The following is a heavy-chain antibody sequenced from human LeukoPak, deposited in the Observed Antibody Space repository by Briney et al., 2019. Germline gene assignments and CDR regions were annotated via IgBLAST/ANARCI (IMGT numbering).Heavy chain of an antibody. CDR2: INPNSGGT. Sequence: ASVKVSCKASGYTFTGYYMHWVRQAPGQGLEWMGRINPNSGGTNYAQKFQGRVTMTRDTSISTAYTELSRLRSDDTAVYYCARDIGRRYYDSSGLVDYWGQGTLVTVSS. J-gene: IGHJ4*02. V-gene: IGHV1-2*06. CDR1: GYTFTGYY. CDR3: ARDIGRRYYDSSGLVDY. D-gene: IGHD3-22*01.